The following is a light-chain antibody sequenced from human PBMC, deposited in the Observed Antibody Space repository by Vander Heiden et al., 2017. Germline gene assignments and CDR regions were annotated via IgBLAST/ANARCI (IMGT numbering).Light chain of an antibody. V-gene: IGKV4-1*01. CDR1: QTVIFRSNNKNY. J-gene: IGKJ2*01. CDR2: SAS. Sequence: DIVMTQSPVSLQVSLGACATINVTSSQTVIFRSNNKNYLAWYQQKPGQPPKLLISSASIREFGVPYRFRGSGSGTDFTLTISSLQAEDVAFYYCQQYLGSPFTFGPGSRLEIK. CDR3: QQYLGSPFT.